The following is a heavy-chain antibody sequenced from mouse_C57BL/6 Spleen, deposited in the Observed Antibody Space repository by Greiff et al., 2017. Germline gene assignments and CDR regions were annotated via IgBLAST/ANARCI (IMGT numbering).Heavy chain of an antibody. Sequence: EVQLVESGGDLVKPGGSLKLSCAASGFTFSSYGMSWVRQTPDKRLEWVATISSGGSYTYYPDSVKGRFTISRDNAKNTLYLQMSSLKSEDTAMYYCARLGSSYVMDYWGQGTSVTVSS. V-gene: IGHV5-6*01. D-gene: IGHD1-1*01. CDR1: GFTFSSYG. CDR2: ISSGGSYT. CDR3: ARLGSSYVMDY. J-gene: IGHJ4*01.